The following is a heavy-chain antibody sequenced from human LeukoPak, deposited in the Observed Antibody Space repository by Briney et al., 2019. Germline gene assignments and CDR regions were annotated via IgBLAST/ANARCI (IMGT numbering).Heavy chain of an antibody. CDR1: GYSISSGYY. V-gene: IGHV4-38-2*01. Sequence: PSETLSLTCAVSGYSISSGYYWGWIRQPPGKGLEWIGSIYHSGSTYYNPSLKSRVTISIDTSKNQFSLKLGSVTAADTAVYYCARGGGYEDFDYWGQGTLVTVSS. D-gene: IGHD5-12*01. CDR3: ARGGGYEDFDY. J-gene: IGHJ4*02. CDR2: IYHSGST.